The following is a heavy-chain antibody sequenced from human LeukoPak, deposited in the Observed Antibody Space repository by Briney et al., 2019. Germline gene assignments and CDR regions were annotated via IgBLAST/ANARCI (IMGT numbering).Heavy chain of an antibody. D-gene: IGHD5-24*01. CDR3: ARRRDGYNYVAFDI. Sequence: PSETLSLTCTVSGGSISSSSYYWGWIRQPPGKGLEWIGSIYHSGSTYYNPSLKSRVTISVDTSKNQFSLKLSSVTAADTAVYYCARRRDGYNYVAFDIWGQGTMVTVSS. V-gene: IGHV4-39*07. J-gene: IGHJ3*02. CDR2: IYHSGST. CDR1: GGSISSSSYY.